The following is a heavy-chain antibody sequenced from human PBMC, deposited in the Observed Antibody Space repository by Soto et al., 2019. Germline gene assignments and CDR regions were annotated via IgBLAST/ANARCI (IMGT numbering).Heavy chain of an antibody. CDR1: GGSIGMSSW. V-gene: IGHV4-4*02. CDR3: ARRHSSSWFVD. CDR2: IYHSGTT. Sequence: QVQLQESGPRQVKPSGTLSLTCAVSGGSIGMSSWWNWIRQSPGKGLEWIGEIYHSGTTDYNPSLKSRVSMSLEKSKNQFSLNLSSVTAADTAVYYCARRHSSSWFVDWGQGNLVIVSS. J-gene: IGHJ4*02. D-gene: IGHD6-13*01.